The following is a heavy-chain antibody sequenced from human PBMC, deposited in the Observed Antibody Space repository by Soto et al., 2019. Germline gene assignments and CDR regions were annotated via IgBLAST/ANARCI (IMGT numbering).Heavy chain of an antibody. Sequence: PGGSLRLSCAASGFTFSSYGMHWVRQAPGKGLEWVAVISYDGSNKYYADSVKGRFTISRDNSKNTLYLQMNSLRAEDTAVYYCAKDLIVVVPAAVSYWFDPWGQGTLVTVSS. CDR2: ISYDGSNK. J-gene: IGHJ5*02. D-gene: IGHD2-2*01. CDR1: GFTFSSYG. CDR3: AKDLIVVVPAAVSYWFDP. V-gene: IGHV3-30*18.